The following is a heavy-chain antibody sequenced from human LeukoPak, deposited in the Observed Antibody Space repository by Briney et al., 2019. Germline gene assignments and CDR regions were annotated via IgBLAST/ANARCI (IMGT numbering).Heavy chain of an antibody. CDR3: AKGPRYTSGWFPPPDY. D-gene: IGHD6-19*01. J-gene: IGHJ4*02. V-gene: IGHV3-30*18. Sequence: GGSLRLSCAASGFTFSSYGMHWVRQAPGKGLEWVAVISYDGSDKYDADSVKGRFTISRDNSKNTLYLQMNSLRTEDTAVYYCAKGPRYTSGWFPPPDYWGQGTLVTVSS. CDR2: ISYDGSDK. CDR1: GFTFSSYG.